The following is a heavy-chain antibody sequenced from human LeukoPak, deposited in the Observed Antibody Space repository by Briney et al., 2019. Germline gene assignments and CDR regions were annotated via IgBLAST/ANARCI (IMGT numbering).Heavy chain of an antibody. Sequence: PSETLSLTCAVYGGSFSGYYWSWIRQPPGKGLEWIGEINHSGSTNYNPSLKSRVTISVDTSKNQFSLKLSSVTAADTAVYYCARGPFMRYYYDSSGSPWAYWGQGTLVTVSS. V-gene: IGHV4-34*01. D-gene: IGHD3-22*01. CDR3: ARGPFMRYYYDSSGSPWAY. CDR1: GGSFSGYY. J-gene: IGHJ4*02. CDR2: INHSGST.